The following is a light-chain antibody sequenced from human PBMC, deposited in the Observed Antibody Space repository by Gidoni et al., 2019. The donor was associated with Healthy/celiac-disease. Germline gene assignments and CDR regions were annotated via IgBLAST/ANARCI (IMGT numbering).Light chain of an antibody. V-gene: IGKV3-20*01. J-gene: IGKJ1*01. CDR3: QQFGFSPWT. CDR1: QTVGRSY. CDR2: SAT. Sequence: EIVLTQSPGTLSLFPGERAVLSCRASQTVGRSYIAWYQKKVGQPPRLLFYSATDRATGVPDRFIGNWSGTDFTLTISRLDPEDFGVYYCQQFGFSPWTFGQGTKVDIK.